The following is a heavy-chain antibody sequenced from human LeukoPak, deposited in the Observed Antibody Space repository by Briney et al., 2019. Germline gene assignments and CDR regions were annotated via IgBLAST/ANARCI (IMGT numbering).Heavy chain of an antibody. CDR3: AEDEVTMVRGVPHYYYGMDV. V-gene: IGHV3-30*18. J-gene: IGHJ6*04. D-gene: IGHD3-10*01. CDR2: ISYDGTEE. CDR1: GFTFSNYG. Sequence: PGGSLRLSCAASGFTFSNYGMHWVRQTPGKGLEWVAVISYDGTEEYYVDSVKGRFTISRDNSKNTLYLQMNSLRAEDTAVYYCAEDEVTMVRGVPHYYYGMDVWGKGTTVTVSS.